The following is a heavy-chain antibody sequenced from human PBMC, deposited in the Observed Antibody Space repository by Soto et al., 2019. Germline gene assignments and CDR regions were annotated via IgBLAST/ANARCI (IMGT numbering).Heavy chain of an antibody. J-gene: IGHJ6*02. CDR1: GYTFTSYA. D-gene: IGHD4-4*01. V-gene: IGHV1-3*01. CDR3: ASSYSNYALIDYYYYGMDV. CDR2: INAGNGNT. Sequence: ASVKFSCKASGYTFTSYAMHWVRQAPGQRLEWMGWINAGNGNTKYSQKFQGRVTITRDTSASTAYMELSSLRSEDTAVYYCASSYSNYALIDYYYYGMDVWGQGTTVTVSS.